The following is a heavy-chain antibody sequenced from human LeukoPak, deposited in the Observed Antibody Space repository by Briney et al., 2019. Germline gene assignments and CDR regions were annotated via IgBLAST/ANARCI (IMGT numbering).Heavy chain of an antibody. J-gene: IGHJ2*01. D-gene: IGHD5-12*01. CDR3: ARDLRGSGYISNWYFDL. Sequence: PSDTLSLTCTVSGGSISSYYWSWIRQPPGKGLEWIAYIHYTGSTNYNPSLKSRVTISVDTSKNQFSLKLSSVTAADTAVYYCARDLRGSGYISNWYFDLWGRGTLVTVSS. CDR2: IHYTGST. V-gene: IGHV4-59*01. CDR1: GGSISSYY.